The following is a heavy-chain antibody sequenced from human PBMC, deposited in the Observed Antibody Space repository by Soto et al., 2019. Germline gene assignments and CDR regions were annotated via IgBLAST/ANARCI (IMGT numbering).Heavy chain of an antibody. CDR1: GFTFSDHY. D-gene: IGHD7-27*01. J-gene: IGHJ6*02. CDR2: TRNKANSYTT. Sequence: EVQLVESGGGLVQPGGSLRLSCAASGFTFSDHYMDWVRQAPGKGLEWVGRTRNKANSYTTEYAGSVKGRFTISRDDSKNSLYLQMNSLKTEDTAVYYCVRGRHWGSTRGMDVWGQGTTVTVSS. V-gene: IGHV3-72*01. CDR3: VRGRHWGSTRGMDV.